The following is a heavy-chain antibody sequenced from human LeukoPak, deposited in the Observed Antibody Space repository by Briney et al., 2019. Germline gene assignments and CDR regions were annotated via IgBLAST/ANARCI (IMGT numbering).Heavy chain of an antibody. J-gene: IGHJ4*02. D-gene: IGHD5-12*01. CDR3: VKDTSGYAWGRVEF. V-gene: IGHV3-9*01. Sequence: GMSLRLSCRTSGCTFDKYAIHWVRHAPGRGLEWVSGISWNSGSLAYADSVRGRFAISRDNAASSVDLELNRLRPGASAGECFVKDTSGYAWGRVEFWGRGTLVTVS. CDR2: ISWNSGSL. CDR1: GCTFDKYA.